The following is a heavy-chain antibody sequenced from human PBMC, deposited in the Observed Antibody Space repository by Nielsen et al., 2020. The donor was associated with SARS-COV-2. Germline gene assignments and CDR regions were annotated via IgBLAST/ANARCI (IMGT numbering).Heavy chain of an antibody. Sequence: SETLSLTCLVSGGSISVTGYYWGWIRQPPGKGLEWIGSIHYDGNSYYNPSFKSRVTISVDTSKNQFSLKVNSVTAADTAVYYCVRIDMATISVDYWGRGTLVTVSS. CDR3: VRIDMATISVDY. V-gene: IGHV4-39*07. J-gene: IGHJ4*02. CDR1: GGSISVTGYY. D-gene: IGHD5-24*01. CDR2: IHYDGNS.